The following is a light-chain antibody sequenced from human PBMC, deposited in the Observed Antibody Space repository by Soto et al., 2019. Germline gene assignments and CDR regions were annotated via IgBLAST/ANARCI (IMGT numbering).Light chain of an antibody. CDR3: QQYGSSPLT. CDR2: DAS. J-gene: IGKJ4*01. CDR1: QNVNSSS. Sequence: EIVLTQSPATLSLSPGERATLSCRASQNVNSSSLTWYQQKPGQAPRLLIYDASSRATGIPDRFSGSGSGTDFTLTISRLDPEDFAVYYCQQYGSSPLTFGGGTKVEIK. V-gene: IGKV3-20*01.